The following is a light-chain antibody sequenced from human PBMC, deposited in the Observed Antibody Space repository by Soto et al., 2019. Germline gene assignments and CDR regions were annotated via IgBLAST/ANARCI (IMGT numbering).Light chain of an antibody. J-gene: IGLJ2*01. CDR1: SSDVGNYKY. V-gene: IGLV2-14*01. Sequence: QSALTQPASVSGSPGQSITISCTGTSSDVGNYKYVCWYQQHPGKAPKLIIYDVSVRPSDVSDRFSASKSGNTASLTISGLQAEDEADYYCSSYTTNSFVVFGGGTQLTVL. CDR2: DVS. CDR3: SSYTTNSFVV.